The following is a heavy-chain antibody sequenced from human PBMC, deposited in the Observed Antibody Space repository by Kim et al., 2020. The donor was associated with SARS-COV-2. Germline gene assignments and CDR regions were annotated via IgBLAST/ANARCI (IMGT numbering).Heavy chain of an antibody. V-gene: IGHV4-34*01. Sequence: SETLSLTCAVYGGSFNGYYWSWIRQPPGKGLEWIGDIDHSGSTHHNPSLKSRVSISVDTSTNQFSLKMSSVTAADTGVSYCSRGPTSSGHSDSWGPGTL. CDR1: GGSFNGYY. CDR3: SRGPTSSGHSDS. CDR2: IDHSGST. J-gene: IGHJ5*02. D-gene: IGHD6-19*01.